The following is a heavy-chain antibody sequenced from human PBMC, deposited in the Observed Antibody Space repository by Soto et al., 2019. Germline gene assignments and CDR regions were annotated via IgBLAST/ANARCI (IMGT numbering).Heavy chain of an antibody. D-gene: IGHD4-17*01. CDR2: IYYSGST. J-gene: IGHJ4*02. CDR3: ARGNYGDYVHFDY. V-gene: IGHV4-31*03. Sequence: PSETLSLTCTVSGGSISSGGYYWSWIRQHPGKGLEWIGYIYYSGSTYYNPSLKSRVTISVDTSKNQFSLKLSYVTAADAAVYYCARGNYGDYVHFDYWGQGTLVTVSS. CDR1: GGSISSGGYY.